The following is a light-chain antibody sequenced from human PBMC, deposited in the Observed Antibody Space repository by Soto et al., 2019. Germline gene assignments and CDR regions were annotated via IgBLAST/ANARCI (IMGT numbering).Light chain of an antibody. CDR1: QTVSNQ. Sequence: EIVLTQSPVTLSLSPGERATLSCSASQTVSNQFAWYQQKPGQAPRLLIYDASRRVTGIPARFIGSASEKDFTLTVSSLEPEDFAVYYCQKRAGSRTFAQGTRLEIQ. CDR2: DAS. CDR3: QKRAGSRT. J-gene: IGKJ5*01. V-gene: IGKV3-11*01.